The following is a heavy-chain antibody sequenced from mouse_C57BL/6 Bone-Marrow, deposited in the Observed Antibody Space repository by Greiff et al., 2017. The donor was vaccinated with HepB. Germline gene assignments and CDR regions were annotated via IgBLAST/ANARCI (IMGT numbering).Heavy chain of an antibody. J-gene: IGHJ3*01. CDR1: GFNIKDDY. V-gene: IGHV14-4*01. D-gene: IGHD4-1*01. CDR2: IDPENCDT. Sequence: EVQLQQSGAELVRPGASVKLSCTASGFNIKDDYMHWVKQRPEQGLEWIGWIDPENCDTEYASKFQGKATITADTSSNTAYLQLSSLTSEDTAVYYCSTVTLGNWGQGTLVTVSA. CDR3: STVTLGN.